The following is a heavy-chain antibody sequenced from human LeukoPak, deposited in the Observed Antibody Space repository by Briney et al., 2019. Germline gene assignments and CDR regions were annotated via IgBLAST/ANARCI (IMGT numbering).Heavy chain of an antibody. V-gene: IGHV4-39*01. J-gene: IGHJ4*02. CDR1: GGPISSASND. CDR3: ARSTDGTTSSGWYVDY. D-gene: IGHD6-19*01. Sequence: SETLSLTCAVSGGPISSASNDWGWIRQPPGKGLEWIGTIYYSGSTYYNPSLKSRVTISIDTSKNQFSLRLSSVTAADTAVFYCARSTDGTTSSGWYVDYWGQGTLVTVSS. CDR2: IYYSGST.